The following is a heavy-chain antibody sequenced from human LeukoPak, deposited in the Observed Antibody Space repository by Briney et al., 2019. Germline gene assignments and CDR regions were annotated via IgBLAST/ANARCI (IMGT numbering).Heavy chain of an antibody. J-gene: IGHJ5*02. Sequence: ASVKVSCKASGYTFTSYDINWVRQAPGEGLEWMGWMNLNSVNTGDAQKFQGRVTITRNTSISTAYMELSSLRAEYTAVYYCARGHSSWYNWFDPWGQGTLVTVSS. V-gene: IGHV1-8*01. CDR1: GYTFTSYD. CDR2: MNLNSVNT. CDR3: ARGHSSWYNWFDP. D-gene: IGHD6-13*01.